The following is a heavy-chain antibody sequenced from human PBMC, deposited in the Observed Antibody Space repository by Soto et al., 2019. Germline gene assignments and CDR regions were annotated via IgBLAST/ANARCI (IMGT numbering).Heavy chain of an antibody. CDR2: INHSGST. V-gene: IGHV4-34*01. CDR1: GGSFSGYY. CDR3: ARGQSSLLLAC. D-gene: IGHD2-8*02. Sequence: QVQLQQWGAGLLKPSETLSLTCAVYGGSFSGYYWSWIRQPPGKGLEWIRAINHSGSTNYNPSLKSRVTISVDPSKNQFSLKLSSVTAADTAVYYCARGQSSLLLACWGQGVRVTVSS. J-gene: IGHJ4*02.